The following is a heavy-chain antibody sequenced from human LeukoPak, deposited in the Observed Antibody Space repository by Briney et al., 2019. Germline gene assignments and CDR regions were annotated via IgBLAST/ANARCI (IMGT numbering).Heavy chain of an antibody. CDR3: ARKVAGGYLEEYFDY. CDR2: INPNSGGT. D-gene: IGHD1-1*01. CDR1: GYTFTGYY. J-gene: IGHJ4*02. V-gene: IGHV1-2*06. Sequence: ASVKVSCKASGYTFTGYYMHWVRQAPGQGLEWMGRINPNSGGTNYAQKFQGRVTMTRDTSTSTAYMELSRLRSDDTAVYYCARKVAGGYLEEYFDYWGQGTLVTVSS.